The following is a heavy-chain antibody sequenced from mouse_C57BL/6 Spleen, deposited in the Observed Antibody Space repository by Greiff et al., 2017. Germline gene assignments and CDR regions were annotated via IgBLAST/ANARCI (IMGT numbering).Heavy chain of an antibody. CDR2: ISSGSSTI. CDR1: GFTFSDYG. D-gene: IGHD1-1*01. Sequence: EVHLVESGGGLVKPGGSLKLSCAASGFTFSDYGMHWVRQAPEKGLEWVAYISSGSSTIYYADTVQGRFTISRDNAKNTLFLQMTSLRSEDTAMYYCARGGFTTVVGLDYWGQGTTLTVSS. V-gene: IGHV5-17*01. J-gene: IGHJ2*01. CDR3: ARGGFTTVVGLDY.